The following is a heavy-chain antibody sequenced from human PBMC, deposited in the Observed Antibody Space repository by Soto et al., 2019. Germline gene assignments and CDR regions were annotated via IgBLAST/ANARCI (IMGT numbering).Heavy chain of an antibody. Sequence: QGQLVQSGVEVKKPGASVKVSCKASGYTFISYGIGWVRQAPGQGLEWMGWITVNSGNTNYPQKFQGRVTMTTDTSTSPAYMELRSLTSDDTAVYYCGRGLGGGWYYFDYWGPGTLVTVSS. CDR3: GRGLGGGWYYFDY. J-gene: IGHJ4*02. CDR2: ITVNSGNT. CDR1: GYTFISYG. D-gene: IGHD6-19*01. V-gene: IGHV1-18*01.